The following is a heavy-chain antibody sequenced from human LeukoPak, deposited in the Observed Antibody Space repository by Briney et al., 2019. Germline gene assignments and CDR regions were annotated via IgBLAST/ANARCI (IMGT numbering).Heavy chain of an antibody. CDR1: GGSFSGYY. Sequence: SETLSPTCAVYGGSFSGYYWSWIRQPPGKGLEWIGEINHSGSTNYNPSLKSRVTISVDTSKNQFSLKLSSVTAADTAVYYCARSGLWELPEDYWGQGTLVTVSS. CDR2: INHSGST. J-gene: IGHJ4*02. V-gene: IGHV4-34*01. D-gene: IGHD1-26*01. CDR3: ARSGLWELPEDY.